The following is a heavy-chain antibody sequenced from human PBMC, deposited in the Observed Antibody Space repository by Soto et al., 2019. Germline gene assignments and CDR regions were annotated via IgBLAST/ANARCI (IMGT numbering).Heavy chain of an antibody. D-gene: IGHD3-22*01. J-gene: IGHJ4*02. CDR1: GFTVSSNY. CDR3: ARAYYDSSGYYDGYFDY. V-gene: IGHV3-53*01. Sequence: GGSLRLSCASSGFTVSSNYMIWVLQSPGNGLEWVSVIYSGGSTYYADSVKGRFTISRDNSKNTLYLQMNSLRAEDTAMYYCARAYYDSSGYYDGYFDYWGQGTLVTVSS. CDR2: IYSGGST.